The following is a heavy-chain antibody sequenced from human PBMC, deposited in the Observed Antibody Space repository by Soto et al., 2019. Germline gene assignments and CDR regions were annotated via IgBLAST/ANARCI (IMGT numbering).Heavy chain of an antibody. Sequence: PGGSLRLSCAASGFTFSLYSMIWVRQAPGKGLEWVASITSSSSYIYYEDSLKGRFTISRDNAKNSLFLQLDSLRAEDTAVYFCVRDRYTDSRTDYWGQGTLVTVSS. CDR2: ITSSSSYI. V-gene: IGHV3-21*01. CDR1: GFTFSLYS. J-gene: IGHJ4*02. CDR3: VRDRYTDSRTDY. D-gene: IGHD1-1*01.